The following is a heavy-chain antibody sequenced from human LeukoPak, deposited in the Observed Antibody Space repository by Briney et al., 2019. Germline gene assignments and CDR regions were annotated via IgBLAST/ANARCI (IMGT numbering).Heavy chain of an antibody. CDR1: GFTLSSHA. CDR2: INSDGSST. CDR3: TKAPRNSCTGAFCYPFDH. D-gene: IGHD2-8*02. V-gene: IGHV3-74*01. J-gene: IGHJ4*02. Sequence: GGSLRLSCAASGFTLSSHAIHWVRQAPGKGLVRVSRINSDGSSTSYADSVKGRFAISRDNAKNTLYLQMNSLRVEDTAIYYCTKAPRNSCTGAFCYPFDHWGQGTLVTVSS.